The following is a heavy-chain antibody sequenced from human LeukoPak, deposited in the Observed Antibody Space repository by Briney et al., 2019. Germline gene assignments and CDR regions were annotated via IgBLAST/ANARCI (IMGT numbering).Heavy chain of an antibody. D-gene: IGHD3-22*01. CDR2: IYFSGST. J-gene: IGHJ4*02. CDR3: ARVCYYYTSGHCDY. V-gene: IGHV4-39*07. CDR1: GDSISSTSYY. Sequence: SETLSLTCTVSGDSISSTSYYWGWIRQPPGKGLEWIGSIYFSGSTYNNPSLKSRVTISLDTSKNQFSLKLSSVTAADTAVYYCARVCYYYTSGHCDYWGQGTLVTVSS.